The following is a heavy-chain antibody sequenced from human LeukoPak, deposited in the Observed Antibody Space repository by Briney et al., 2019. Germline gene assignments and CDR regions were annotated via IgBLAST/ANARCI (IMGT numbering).Heavy chain of an antibody. V-gene: IGHV3-30*18. CDR2: ISYSGVVK. CDR1: GYTFSDYG. J-gene: IGHJ4*02. D-gene: IGHD6-25*01. CDR3: SKDAAALTSGIAASSHEY. Sequence: QTGGSLRLSCTASGYTFSDYGMHWVRQAPGKGLEWLSVISYSGVVKFYADSVKGRFTISRDNSKNTVYLQMNNLADEDTAVYYCSKDAAALTSGIAASSHEYWGQGTLVTVSS.